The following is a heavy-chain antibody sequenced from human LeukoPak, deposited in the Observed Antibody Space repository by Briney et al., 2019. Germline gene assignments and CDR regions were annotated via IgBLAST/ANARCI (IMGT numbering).Heavy chain of an antibody. D-gene: IGHD3-10*01. CDR2: ITSGGGGT. Sequence: PGGSLRLSCAASGFTFASYAINWVRQAPGKGLEWVAGITSGGGGTFHADSVKGRFTISRDSSNKTVYLQLNHLRADDTAIYYCAKDRLLWVGESLGSGFDYWGQGTLVSVSS. CDR3: AKDRLLWVGESLGSGFDY. J-gene: IGHJ4*02. V-gene: IGHV3-23*01. CDR1: GFTFASYA.